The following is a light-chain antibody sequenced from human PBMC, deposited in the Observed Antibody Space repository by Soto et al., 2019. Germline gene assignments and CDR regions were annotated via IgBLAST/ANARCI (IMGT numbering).Light chain of an antibody. V-gene: IGKV3-11*01. J-gene: IGKJ2*01. CDR1: QSVGSY. Sequence: EIVLTQSPATLSLSPGERATLSCRASQSVGSYLGWYQHKPGQAPRLLIYDASNRAPCIPARFSGSGSGTDFTLTISSLEPEDFAVYYCQQRSNWPRGTFGQGTKLEIK. CDR3: QQRSNWPRGT. CDR2: DAS.